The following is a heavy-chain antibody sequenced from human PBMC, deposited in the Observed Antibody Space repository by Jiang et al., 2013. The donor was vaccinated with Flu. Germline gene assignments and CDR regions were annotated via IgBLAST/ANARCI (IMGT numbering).Heavy chain of an antibody. Sequence: GSGLVKPSETLSLTCTVSGGSISSSSYYWGWIRQPPGKGLEWIGSIYYSGSTYYNPSLKSRVTISVDTSKNQFSLKLSSVTAADTAVYYCARRTYYGSGRYFDYWGQGTLVTVSS. D-gene: IGHD3-10*01. CDR2: IYYSGST. CDR3: ARRTYYGSGRYFDY. CDR1: GGSISSSSYY. V-gene: IGHV4-39*01. J-gene: IGHJ4*02.